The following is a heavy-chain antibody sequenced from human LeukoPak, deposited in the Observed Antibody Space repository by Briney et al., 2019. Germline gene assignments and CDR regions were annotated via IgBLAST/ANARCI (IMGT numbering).Heavy chain of an antibody. D-gene: IGHD3-22*01. J-gene: IGHJ3*02. CDR3: ARAPYYYDSSGSPGHDAFDI. Sequence: SETLSLTRTVSGGSISSYYWSWIRQPAGKGLEWIGRIYTSGSTNYNPSLKSRVTMSVDTSKNQFSLKLSSVTAADTAVYYCARAPYYYDSSGSPGHDAFDIWGQGTMVTVSS. CDR2: IYTSGST. CDR1: GGSISSYY. V-gene: IGHV4-4*07.